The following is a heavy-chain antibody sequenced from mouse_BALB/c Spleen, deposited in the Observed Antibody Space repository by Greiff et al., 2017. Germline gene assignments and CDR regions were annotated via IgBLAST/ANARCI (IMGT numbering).Heavy chain of an antibody. CDR1: GYTFTSYW. V-gene: IGHV1S81*02. CDR2: INPSNGRT. Sequence: QVQLQQPGAELVKPGASVKLSCKASGYTFTSYWMHWVKQRPGQGLEWIGEINPSNGRTNYNEKFKSKATLTVDKSSSTAYMQLSSLTSEDSAVYYCARGGDGYYDAMDYWGQGTSVTVSS. J-gene: IGHJ4*01. D-gene: IGHD2-3*01. CDR3: ARGGDGYYDAMDY.